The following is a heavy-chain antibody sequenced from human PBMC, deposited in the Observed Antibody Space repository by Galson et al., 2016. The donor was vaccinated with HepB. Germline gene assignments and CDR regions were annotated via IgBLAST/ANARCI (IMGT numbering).Heavy chain of an antibody. J-gene: IGHJ4*02. CDR3: ARDVRGSEDY. Sequence: SLRLSCAASGFTFNNYDMHWFRQAPGKGLEWVSYITRSGGITLYADSVKGRFTISRDNAKNSLYLQMNSLRDEDTAVYYCARDVRGSEDYWGQGTLVTVSS. CDR1: GFTFNNYD. V-gene: IGHV3-48*02. D-gene: IGHD1-26*01. CDR2: ITRSGGIT.